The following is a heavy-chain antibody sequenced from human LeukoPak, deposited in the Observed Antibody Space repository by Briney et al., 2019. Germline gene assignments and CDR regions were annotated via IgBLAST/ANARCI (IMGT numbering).Heavy chain of an antibody. V-gene: IGHV3-21*01. CDR1: GFTFSSYS. CDR2: ISSSSSYI. J-gene: IGHJ4*02. Sequence: GGSLRLSCAASGFTFSSYSMNWVRQAPGKGLEWVSSISSSSSYIYYADSVKGRFTISRDNAKNSLYLQMNSLRAEDTAVYYCARDKCSSTSCYGDYWGQGTLVTVSS. CDR3: ARDKCSSTSCYGDY. D-gene: IGHD2-2*01.